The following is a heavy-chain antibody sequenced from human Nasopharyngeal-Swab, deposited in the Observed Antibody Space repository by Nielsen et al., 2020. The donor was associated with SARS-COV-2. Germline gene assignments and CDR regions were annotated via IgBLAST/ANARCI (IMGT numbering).Heavy chain of an antibody. D-gene: IGHD3-9*01. CDR3: ARVGILTDGDY. CDR2: ISSSSSYI. V-gene: IGHV3-21*01. J-gene: IGHJ4*02. Sequence: GESLKISCAAPGSTFSSYSMNWVRQAPGKGLEWVSSISSSSSYIYYADSVKGRFTISRDNAKNSLYLQMNSLRAEDTAVYYCARVGILTDGDYWGQGTLVTVSS. CDR1: GSTFSSYS.